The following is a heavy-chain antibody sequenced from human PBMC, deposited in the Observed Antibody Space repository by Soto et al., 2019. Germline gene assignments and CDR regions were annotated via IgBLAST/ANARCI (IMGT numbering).Heavy chain of an antibody. J-gene: IGHJ4*02. CDR2: IYYTGST. CDR1: GASIRSGGYY. CDR3: ARIEMASIK. V-gene: IGHV4-31*03. Sequence: KTSETLSLTCSVSGASIRSGGYYWSWLRQSPGEGLEWIGHIYYTGSTFYSPSLKSRLTISLDTSKHQFSLDLRSVTAADTAMYYCARIEMASIKWGRGTLVTVSS.